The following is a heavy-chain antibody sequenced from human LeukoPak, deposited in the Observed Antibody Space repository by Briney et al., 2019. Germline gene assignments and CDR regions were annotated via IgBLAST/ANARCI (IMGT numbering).Heavy chain of an antibody. V-gene: IGHV1-24*01. CDR2: FDPEDCET. CDR3: ATDSIRGHFDWSIQPIQH. J-gene: IGHJ1*01. D-gene: IGHD3-9*01. CDR1: GYTLTELS. Sequence: ASVKVSCKVSGYTLTELSMHWVRQAPGKGLEWMGGFDPEDCETIYAQKFQGRVTMTEDTSTDTAYMELSSLRSEDTAVYYCATDSIRGHFDWSIQPIQHWGQGTLVTVSS.